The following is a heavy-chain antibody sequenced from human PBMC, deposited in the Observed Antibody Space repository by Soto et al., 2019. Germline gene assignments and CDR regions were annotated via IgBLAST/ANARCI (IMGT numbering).Heavy chain of an antibody. D-gene: IGHD1-26*01. CDR2: IKQDGSEK. CDR3: ARGVVGAVFDY. V-gene: IGHV3-7*01. J-gene: IGHJ4*02. Sequence: GGSLRLSCAASGFTFSSYWMTWVRQAPGKGPEWVADIKQDGSEKYCVDSVKGRFTISRDNAKNSLYLQMNSLRAEDTAVYYCARGVVGAVFDYWGQGTLVTVSS. CDR1: GFTFSSYW.